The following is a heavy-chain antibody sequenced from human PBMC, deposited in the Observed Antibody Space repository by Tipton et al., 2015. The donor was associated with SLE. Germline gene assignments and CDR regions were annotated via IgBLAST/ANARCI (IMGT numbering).Heavy chain of an antibody. CDR1: GYSINNGYY. J-gene: IGHJ3*02. CDR2: IDHSGNT. CDR3: ARAGDSRDFDGFDI. Sequence: TLSLTCAVAGYSINNGYYWGWVRQPPGKGLEWIGSIDHSGNTYYKSSLKSRVTISVDRSKNQFSLKLSSVTAADTAVYYCARAGDSRDFDGFDIWGQGTMVTVSS. V-gene: IGHV4-38-2*01. D-gene: IGHD6-13*01.